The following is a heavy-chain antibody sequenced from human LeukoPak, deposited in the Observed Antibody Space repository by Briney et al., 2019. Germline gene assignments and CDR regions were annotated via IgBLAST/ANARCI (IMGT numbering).Heavy chain of an antibody. J-gene: IGHJ4*02. Sequence: SETLSLTCAVYGGSFSGYYWSWIRQPPGKGLEWIGEINHTGRINYNPSLKSRVIISVDTSKNQFSLKVTSVTAADTAVYYCARGYRGYSYGYAWFDYWGQGTLVTVSS. CDR2: INHTGRI. CDR1: GGSFSGYY. V-gene: IGHV4-34*01. CDR3: ARGYRGYSYGYAWFDY. D-gene: IGHD5-18*01.